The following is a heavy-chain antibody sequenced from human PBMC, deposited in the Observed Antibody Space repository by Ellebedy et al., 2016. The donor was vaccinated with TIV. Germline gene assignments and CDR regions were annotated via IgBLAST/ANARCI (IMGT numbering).Heavy chain of an antibody. V-gene: IGHV3-30*03. CDR3: ARDQAYHTRHFTGFDL. J-gene: IGHJ4*02. CDR2: IAYDGIKK. CDR1: GFTFSSYG. D-gene: IGHD1-14*01. Sequence: PGGSLRLSCAASGFTFSSYGMHWVRQAPGKGLEWVAVIAYDGIKKYYADSVKGRFTISRDNSKNTLYLQLSSLTTDDTAVYYCARDQAYHTRHFTGFDLWGQGILVTVSS.